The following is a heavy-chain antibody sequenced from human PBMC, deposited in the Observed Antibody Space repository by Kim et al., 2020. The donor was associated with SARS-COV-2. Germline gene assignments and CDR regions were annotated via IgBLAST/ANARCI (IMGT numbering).Heavy chain of an antibody. CDR2: IFSSGDT. D-gene: IGHD1-1*01. Sequence: SETLSLTCTVSGGSMNNYFWSWIRQPPGKGLEYIGYIFSSGDTDYNPSLSSRVTISLGTSRDHFALKLTSVTAADTAVYYCARAPPGGHNFGYGYFDLWGRGTLVTVSS. V-gene: IGHV4-59*13. CDR1: GGSMNNYF. J-gene: IGHJ2*01. CDR3: ARAPPGGHNFGYGYFDL.